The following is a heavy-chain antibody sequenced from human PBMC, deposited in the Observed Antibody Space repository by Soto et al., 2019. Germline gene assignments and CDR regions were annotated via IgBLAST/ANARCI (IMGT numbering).Heavy chain of an antibody. CDR3: AHGKIVVVPAAPHPYYYYYGMDV. D-gene: IGHD2-2*01. V-gene: IGHV2-70*12. CDR1: GFSLSTSGSC. Sequence: GPTLVNPTQTLTLTCTFSGFSLSTSGSCVSWIRQPPGKALEWLARIDWDDDKYYSTSLKTRLTISKDTSKNQVVLTMTNMDPVDTATYYCAHGKIVVVPAAPHPYYYYYGMDVWGQGTTVTVSS. J-gene: IGHJ6*02. CDR2: IDWDDDK.